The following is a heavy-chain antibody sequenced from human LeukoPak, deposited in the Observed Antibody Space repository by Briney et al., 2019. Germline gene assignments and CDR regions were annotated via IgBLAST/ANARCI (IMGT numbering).Heavy chain of an antibody. Sequence: GGSLRLSCAASGFTFSSYAMSWVRQAPGKGLEWVSAISGIGGSTYYADSVKGRFTISRDNSKNTLYLQMNSLRAEDTAVYYRAKDRNYGHYDYWGQGTLVTVSS. CDR2: ISGIGGST. J-gene: IGHJ4*02. CDR1: GFTFSSYA. CDR3: AKDRNYGHYDY. D-gene: IGHD3-10*01. V-gene: IGHV3-23*01.